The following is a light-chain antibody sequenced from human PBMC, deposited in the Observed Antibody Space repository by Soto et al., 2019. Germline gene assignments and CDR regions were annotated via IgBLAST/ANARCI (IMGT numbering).Light chain of an antibody. J-gene: IGLJ1*01. Sequence: QSALTQPASVSESPGQSITISCTGTSNDIGGYNYVSWYQHHPGKAPKLLIYEVSNQPSGVSHRFSGSKSGNTASLTISGLQAEDEADYYCSSYAGSSNVFGTGTKLTVL. CDR2: EVS. V-gene: IGLV2-14*01. CDR3: SSYAGSSNV. CDR1: SNDIGGYNY.